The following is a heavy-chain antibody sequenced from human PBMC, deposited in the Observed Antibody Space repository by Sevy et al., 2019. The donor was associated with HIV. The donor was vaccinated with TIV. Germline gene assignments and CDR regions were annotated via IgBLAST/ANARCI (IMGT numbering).Heavy chain of an antibody. CDR2: ISGTGGST. Sequence: GGSLRLSCEASGFTFRTFGMGWVRRAPGKGLGGVPGISGTGGSTNYSDSVKGRFTIARDNSKNTLYIHMISLRAEDTAVYYCAKDGGRDWDQFFFDYWGQGTLVTVSS. CDR1: GFTFRTFG. V-gene: IGHV3-23*01. D-gene: IGHD2-15*01. J-gene: IGHJ4*02. CDR3: AKDGGRDWDQFFFDY.